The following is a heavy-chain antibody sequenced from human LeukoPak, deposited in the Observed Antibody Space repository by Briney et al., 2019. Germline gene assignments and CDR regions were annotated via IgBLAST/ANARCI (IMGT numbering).Heavy chain of an antibody. CDR1: GGSITSGSYY. Sequence: SETLSLTCTVSGGSITSGSYYWSWIRQPAGKGLEWIGRIYTSGSTNYNPSLKSRVTISVDTSKNQFSLKLSSVTAADTAVYYCARVYYSNSYDYWYFDLWGRGTLVTVSS. CDR2: IYTSGST. CDR3: ARVYYSNSYDYWYFDL. J-gene: IGHJ2*01. V-gene: IGHV4-61*02. D-gene: IGHD6-13*01.